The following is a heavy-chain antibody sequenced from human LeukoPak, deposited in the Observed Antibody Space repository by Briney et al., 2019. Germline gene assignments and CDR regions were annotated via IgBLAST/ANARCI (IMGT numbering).Heavy chain of an antibody. Sequence: GGSLRLSCAASGFIFSSYWMAWVRQAPGKGLEWVANIKEDGSDKNYVDSVKGRFTISRDNAKNSLYLQMSSLRAEDTAVYYCATHPTYTSGWSSWGQGTQVTVSS. CDR3: ATHPTYTSGWSS. CDR2: IKEDGSDK. D-gene: IGHD6-19*01. CDR1: GFIFSSYW. V-gene: IGHV3-7*01. J-gene: IGHJ5*02.